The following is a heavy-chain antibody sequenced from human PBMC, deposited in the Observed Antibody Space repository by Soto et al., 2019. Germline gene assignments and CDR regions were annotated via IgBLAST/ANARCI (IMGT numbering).Heavy chain of an antibody. CDR1: GFTVSSNY. D-gene: IGHD3-10*01. CDR2: IYSGGST. Sequence: EVQLVESGGGLVQPGGSLRLSCAASGFTVSSNYMSWVRQAPGKGLEWVSVIYSGGSTYYADSVKGRFTISRDNSKNTLYLQMNSLRAEDTAVYYCARALDHASGRGFDYWGQGTLVTVSS. J-gene: IGHJ4*02. CDR3: ARALDHASGRGFDY. V-gene: IGHV3-66*01.